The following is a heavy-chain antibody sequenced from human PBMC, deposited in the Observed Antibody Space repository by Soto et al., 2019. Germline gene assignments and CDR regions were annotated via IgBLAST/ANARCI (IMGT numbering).Heavy chain of an antibody. V-gene: IGHV1-69*13. CDR3: ATDTGVSRTYMGQDLVEP. CDR2: IIPRFNKV. Sequence: SEKVSCKASGGTFSIFAINWVRQAPGKGFEWMGGIIPRFNKVSFPEKFQGRVPFTADDYTTTAYMDLTRVSFGDTPTIFFATDTGVSRTYMGQDLVEPWGEGTLVTVSS. J-gene: IGHJ1*01. CDR1: GGTFSIFA. D-gene: IGHD5-18*01.